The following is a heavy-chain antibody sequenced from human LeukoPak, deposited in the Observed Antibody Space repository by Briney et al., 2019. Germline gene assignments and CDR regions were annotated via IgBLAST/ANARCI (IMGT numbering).Heavy chain of an antibody. J-gene: IGHJ6*02. D-gene: IGHD3-22*01. Sequence: PSETLSLTCTVSGGSISGHYWSWIRQTPGKGLEWMGYIFHSGSTTYNPSLSSRLTISVDTSKNQFSLELRSVTAADTAVYYCARQGTSGSYLTGLDVWGQGTTVTVSS. V-gene: IGHV4-59*08. CDR3: ARQGTSGSYLTGLDV. CDR2: IFHSGST. CDR1: GGSISGHY.